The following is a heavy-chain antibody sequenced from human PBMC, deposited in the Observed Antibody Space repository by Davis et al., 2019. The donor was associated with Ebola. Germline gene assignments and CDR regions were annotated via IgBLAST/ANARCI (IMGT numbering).Heavy chain of an antibody. CDR2: ISGGGGST. D-gene: IGHD3-10*01. Sequence: GESLKISCAASGFTFSIYAMTWVRRAPGKGLECVSGISGGGGSTYYADAVKGRFTISRDNSKNTLYLQMNSLTAEDTAVYYCAKIAGVSGFDDYWGQGTLVTVSS. J-gene: IGHJ4*02. CDR1: GFTFSIYA. CDR3: AKIAGVSGFDDY. V-gene: IGHV3-23*01.